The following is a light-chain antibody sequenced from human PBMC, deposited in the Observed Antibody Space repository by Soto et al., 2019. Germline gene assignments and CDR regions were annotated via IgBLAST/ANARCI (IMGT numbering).Light chain of an antibody. CDR2: KVS. CDR1: QSLLYSDGNTY. CDR3: MQGAHWPRT. Sequence: DVVMTQSPLSLPVTLGQPASISCRSSQSLLYSDGNTYLNWFQQRPGQSPRRLIYKVSNRDSGVPDRFSGSGSGTDFTLKISRVEAADVGVYYCMQGAHWPRTFGQGTKVEI. J-gene: IGKJ1*01. V-gene: IGKV2-30*01.